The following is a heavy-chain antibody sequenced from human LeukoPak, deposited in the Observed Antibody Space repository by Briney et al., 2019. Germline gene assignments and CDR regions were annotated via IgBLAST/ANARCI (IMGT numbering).Heavy chain of an antibody. D-gene: IGHD6-13*01. CDR1: GYTFTSYY. CDR3: ARDAGSSVSYGMDV. V-gene: IGHV1-46*01. CDR2: INPSGGST. Sequence: ATVKVSCKASGYTFTSYYMHWVRQAPGQGLEWIGIINPSGGSTSYAQKLQGRVTMTTDTSTSTAYMELRSLRSDDTAVYYCARDAGSSVSYGMDVWGQGTTVTVSS. J-gene: IGHJ6*02.